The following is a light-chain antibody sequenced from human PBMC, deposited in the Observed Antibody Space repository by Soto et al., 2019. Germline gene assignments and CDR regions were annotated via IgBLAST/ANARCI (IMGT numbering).Light chain of an antibody. CDR3: QQYGSSPQT. Sequence: EIELMQSPGTLSLSIGERATLSCRASQNVASSYLAWYQQKPGQAPRLLIYGSSIRSAGIPDRFSGSASWTDFTLTISRLHPEDFAGYFCQQYGSSPQTFGQGTKVDIK. J-gene: IGKJ1*01. V-gene: IGKV3-20*01. CDR2: GSS. CDR1: QNVASSY.